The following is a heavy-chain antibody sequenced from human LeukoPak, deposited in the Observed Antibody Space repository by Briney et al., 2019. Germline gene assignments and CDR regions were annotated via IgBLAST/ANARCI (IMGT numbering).Heavy chain of an antibody. CDR1: GGSISSSSYY. CDR2: IYYSGST. CDR3: ARRRIGSGWYNDY. V-gene: IGHV4-39*01. Sequence: SETLSLTCTVSGGSISSSSYYWGWIRQPPGKGLEWIGSIYYSGSTYYNPSLKSRVTISVDTSKNQFSLKLSSVTAADTAVYYCARRRIGSGWYNDYCGQGTLVTVSS. J-gene: IGHJ4*02. D-gene: IGHD6-19*01.